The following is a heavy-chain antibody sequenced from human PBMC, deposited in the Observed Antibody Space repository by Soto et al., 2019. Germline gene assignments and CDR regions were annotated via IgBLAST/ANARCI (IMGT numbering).Heavy chain of an antibody. CDR3: ASPARNYDFWSGYSFDI. V-gene: IGHV1-8*01. Sequence: ASVKVSCKASGYSFTSYDINWVRQAAEQGLEWMGWMNPNSGNTGYAQKFQGRVTMTRNTSISTAYMELSSLRSEDTAVYYCASPARNYDFWSGYSFDIWGQGTMVTV. J-gene: IGHJ3*02. CDR1: GYSFTSYD. D-gene: IGHD3-3*01. CDR2: MNPNSGNT.